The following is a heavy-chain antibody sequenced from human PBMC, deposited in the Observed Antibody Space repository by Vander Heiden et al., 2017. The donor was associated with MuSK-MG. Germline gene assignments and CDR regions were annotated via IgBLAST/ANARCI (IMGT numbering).Heavy chain of an antibody. Sequence: EVQLVQSGAEVKKPGESLQLSCKGSGYSITSYGIGWVRQMPGKGLEWMGIIYPGDSDTRYSPSFQGQVTISADKSISTAYLQWSSLKASDTAMYYCARPHYGGNSHYYYGMDVWGQGTTVTVSS. CDR2: IYPGDSDT. CDR3: ARPHYGGNSHYYYGMDV. D-gene: IGHD4-17*01. CDR1: GYSITSYG. V-gene: IGHV5-51*01. J-gene: IGHJ6*02.